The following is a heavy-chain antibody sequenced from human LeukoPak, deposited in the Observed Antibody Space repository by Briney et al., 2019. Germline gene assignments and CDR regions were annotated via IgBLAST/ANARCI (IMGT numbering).Heavy chain of an antibody. Sequence: GGSLRLSCAASGFTFDDYAMHWVRQAPGKGLEWVSGISWNSGSIGYADSVKGRFTISRDNAKNSLYLQMNSLRAEDTALYYCAKDEQWLHWGHDAFDIWGQGTMVTVSS. CDR1: GFTFDDYA. CDR3: AKDEQWLHWGHDAFDI. D-gene: IGHD6-19*01. CDR2: ISWNSGSI. V-gene: IGHV3-9*01. J-gene: IGHJ3*02.